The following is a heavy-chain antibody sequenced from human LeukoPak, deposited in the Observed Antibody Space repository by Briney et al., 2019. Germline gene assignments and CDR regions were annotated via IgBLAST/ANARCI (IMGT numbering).Heavy chain of an antibody. CDR1: GFTFGNYW. J-gene: IGHJ4*02. V-gene: IGHV3-7*01. CDR3: ARDRGIAAAGTPY. Sequence: GGSLRLSCAASGFTFGNYWMSWVRQAPGKGLEWVANIKQDGSEKYYVDSVKGRFTISRDNAKNSLYLQMNSLRAEDTAVYYCARDRGIAAAGTPYWGQGTLVTVSS. CDR2: IKQDGSEK. D-gene: IGHD6-13*01.